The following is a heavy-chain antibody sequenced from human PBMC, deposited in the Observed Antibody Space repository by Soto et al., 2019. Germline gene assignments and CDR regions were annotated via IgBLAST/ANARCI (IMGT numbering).Heavy chain of an antibody. CDR1: GGSISSGGYY. D-gene: IGHD3-22*01. CDR2: IYYSGST. V-gene: IGHV4-31*03. CDR3: ARAGLYYYDSMN. J-gene: IGHJ4*02. Sequence: SETLSLTCTVSGGSISSGGYYWSWIRQHPGKGLEWIGYIYYSGSTYYNPSLKSRVTISVDTSKNQFSLKLSSVTAADTAVYYCARAGLYYYDSMNWGQGTLVTVSS.